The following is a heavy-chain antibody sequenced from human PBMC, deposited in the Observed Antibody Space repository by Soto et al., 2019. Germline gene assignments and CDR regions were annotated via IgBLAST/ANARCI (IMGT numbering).Heavy chain of an antibody. J-gene: IGHJ6*02. CDR1: GGTSSSYA. V-gene: IGHV1-69*01. CDR3: ARGIGISVNAMDV. CDR2: IIPIFGTA. Sequence: QVQLVQSGAEVKKPGSSVKVSCKASGGTSSSYAINWVRQAPGQGLEWMGGIIPIFGTANYAQKLQGRVTIIADESTSTSYIELGSLRSEDTAAYYCARGIGISVNAMDVWGQGTTVTVSS. D-gene: IGHD3-3*02.